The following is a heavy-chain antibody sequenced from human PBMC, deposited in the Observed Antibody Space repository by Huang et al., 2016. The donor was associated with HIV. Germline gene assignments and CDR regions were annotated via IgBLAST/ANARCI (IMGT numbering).Heavy chain of an antibody. D-gene: IGHD5-18*01. CDR3: ARAKDTWDAYDI. CDR1: GFPFNNLA. J-gene: IGHJ3*02. V-gene: IGHV3-30-3*01. CDR2: ISNDGSNN. Sequence: QVQLVESGGGVVQPGRSLRLSCAASGFPFNNLAMHWVRQAPGKGLDWVAVISNDGSNNYYADSVKGRFTISRDSSKSTLFLHMTSLRTEDTAVYYCARAKDTWDAYDIWGQGTMVIVSS.